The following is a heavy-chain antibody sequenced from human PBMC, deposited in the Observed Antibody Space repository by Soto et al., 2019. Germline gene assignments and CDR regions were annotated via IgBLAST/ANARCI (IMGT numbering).Heavy chain of an antibody. V-gene: IGHV1-58*01. CDR3: AAEGPWQMATIPHFDY. D-gene: IGHD5-12*01. CDR1: GFTFTSSA. CDR2: IVVGSGNT. J-gene: IGHJ4*02. Sequence: GASVKVSCKASGFTFTSSAVQWVRQARGQRLEWIGWIVVGSGNTNYAQKFQERVTITRDMSTSTAYMELSSLRSEDTAVYYCAAEGPWQMATIPHFDYWGQGTLVTVSS.